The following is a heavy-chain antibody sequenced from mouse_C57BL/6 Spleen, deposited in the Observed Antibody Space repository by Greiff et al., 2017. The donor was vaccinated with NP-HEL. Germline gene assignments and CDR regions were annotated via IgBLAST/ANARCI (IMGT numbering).Heavy chain of an antibody. Sequence: QVPLQQPGAELVRPGTSVTLSCKASGYTFTSYWMPWVKQRPGQGLEWLGVIDPSDSYTNYNQQFKGKATLTVDTSSSTAYMQLSSLTSEGSAVYYCARSAVVDSIDYWGQGTSVTVTS. V-gene: IGHV1-59*01. D-gene: IGHD1-1*01. CDR2: IDPSDSYT. CDR1: GYTFTSYW. J-gene: IGHJ4*01. CDR3: ARSAVVDSIDY.